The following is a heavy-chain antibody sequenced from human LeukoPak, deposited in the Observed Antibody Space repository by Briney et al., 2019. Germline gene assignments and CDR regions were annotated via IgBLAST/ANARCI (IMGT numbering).Heavy chain of an antibody. V-gene: IGHV5-51*01. CDR2: IYPGDSDT. CDR3: ARLHYGSGSYYRRASKLGYYFDY. D-gene: IGHD3-10*01. J-gene: IGHJ4*02. CDR1: GYSFTSYW. Sequence: HGESLKISCKGSGYSFTSYWIGWVRQMPGKGLEWMGIIYPGDSDTRYSPSFQGQVTISADKSISTAYLQWSSLKASDTAMYYCARLHYGSGSYYRRASKLGYYFDYWGQGTLVTVSS.